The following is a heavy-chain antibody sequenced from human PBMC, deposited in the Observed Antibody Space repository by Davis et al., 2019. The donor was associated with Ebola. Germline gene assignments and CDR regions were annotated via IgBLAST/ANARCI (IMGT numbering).Heavy chain of an antibody. Sequence: PGGSLRLSCAASGFTLSTYSMNWVRQAPGQGLEWISYISSTSRSIYYADPVKGRFTISRDNAKNSLYLQMNGLRDEDTAVYYCARGDMMTFGGAIVSSGFDYWGQGTLVTVSS. J-gene: IGHJ4*02. V-gene: IGHV3-48*02. CDR3: ARGDMMTFGGAIVSSGFDY. D-gene: IGHD3-16*02. CDR1: GFTLSTYS. CDR2: ISSTSRSI.